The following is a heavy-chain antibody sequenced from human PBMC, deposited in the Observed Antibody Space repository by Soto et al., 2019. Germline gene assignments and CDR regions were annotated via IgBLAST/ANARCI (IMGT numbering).Heavy chain of an antibody. CDR1: GYIFINYG. J-gene: IGHJ5*02. V-gene: IGHV1-18*01. D-gene: IGHD2-2*01. CDR2: ISGYNGNT. Sequence: QVQLVQSGAEVKKPGASVKVSCKASGYIFINYGITWVRQAPGHGLEWMGWISGYNGNTNYAQKFQGRVTMTTDTSTSTAYMELRSLTADDTAVYFCARDEVPAANWLDRWGQGTLVTVSS. CDR3: ARDEVPAANWLDR.